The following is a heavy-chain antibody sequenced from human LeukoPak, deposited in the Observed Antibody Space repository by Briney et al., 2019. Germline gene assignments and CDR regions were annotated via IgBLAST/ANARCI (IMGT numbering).Heavy chain of an antibody. D-gene: IGHD5-18*01. J-gene: IGHJ6*02. CDR1: GYTFTGYY. V-gene: IGHV1-2*02. CDR3: ARGVTATYGMDV. CDR2: INPNSGGT. Sequence: ASVKVFCKASGYTFTGYYMHWVRQAPGQGLEWMGWINPNSGGTNYAQKFQGRVTMTRDTSISTAYMELSRLRSDDTAVYYCARGVTATYGMDVWGQGTTVTVSS.